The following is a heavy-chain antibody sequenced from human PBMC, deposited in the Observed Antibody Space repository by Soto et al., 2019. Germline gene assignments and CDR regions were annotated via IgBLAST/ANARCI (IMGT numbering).Heavy chain of an antibody. CDR1: GGTFSTST. J-gene: IGHJ4*02. CDR3: AALVEMNVR. D-gene: IGHD1-1*01. Sequence: ASVKVSCKASGGTFSTSTISWVRQAPGQGLEWMGGIIPIFDSPYYAQNFQGRVTVAADKSTSTAYMNLYSLRSEDTAFYYCAALVEMNVRWGQGTLVTVSS. V-gene: IGHV1-69*06. CDR2: IIPIFDSP.